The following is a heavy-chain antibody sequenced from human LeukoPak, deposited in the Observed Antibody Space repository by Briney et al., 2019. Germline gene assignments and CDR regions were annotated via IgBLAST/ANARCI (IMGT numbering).Heavy chain of an antibody. D-gene: IGHD5-12*01. Sequence: PGGSLRLSCEAAGFTFPSYAMSWVRQAPGKGLEWVSIIYSGSTTYYADSVKGRFTISRDNSKNTLYVQMNSLRVEDTAVYYCARHDGGYGPFDYWGQGTPVTVSS. V-gene: IGHV3-66*04. CDR2: IYSGSTT. CDR3: ARHDGGYGPFDY. CDR1: GFTFPSYA. J-gene: IGHJ4*02.